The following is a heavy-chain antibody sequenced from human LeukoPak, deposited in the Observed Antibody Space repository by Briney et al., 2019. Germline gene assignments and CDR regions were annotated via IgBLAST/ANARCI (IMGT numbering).Heavy chain of an antibody. J-gene: IGHJ6*02. V-gene: IGHV1-3*01. CDR3: ARDPELYSSSWYDYYYYGMDV. CDR1: GGTFSSYA. CDR2: INAGNGNT. Sequence: GSSVKVSCKASGGTFSSYAMHWVRQAPGQRLEWMGWINAGNGNTKYSQKFQGRVTVTRDTSASTAYMELSSLRSEDTAVYYCARDPELYSSSWYDYYYYGMDVWGQGTTVTVSS. D-gene: IGHD6-13*01.